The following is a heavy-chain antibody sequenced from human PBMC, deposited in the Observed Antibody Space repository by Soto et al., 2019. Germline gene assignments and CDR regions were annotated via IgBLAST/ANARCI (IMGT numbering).Heavy chain of an antibody. CDR1: GFTFTRYS. Sequence: SCAASGFTFTRYSMNWVHQAPGKGLEWVSSISSTTNYIYYGDSMKGRFTISRDNAKNSLYLEMNSLRAEDTAVYYCARESEDLTSNFDYWGQGTLVTVSS. CDR3: ARESEDLTSNFDY. V-gene: IGHV3-21*06. CDR2: ISSTTNYI. J-gene: IGHJ4*02.